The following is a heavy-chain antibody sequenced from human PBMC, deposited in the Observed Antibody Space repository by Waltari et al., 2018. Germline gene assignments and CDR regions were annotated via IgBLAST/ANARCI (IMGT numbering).Heavy chain of an antibody. J-gene: IGHJ3*02. CDR2: IYYSGST. CDR3: ARASPLHAFDI. V-gene: IGHV4-31*03. CDR1: GGSISSGGYY. Sequence: QVQLQESGPGLVKPSQTLSLTCTVSGGSISSGGYYWSWIRQHPGKGLGWLGYIYYSGSTYYNPSHKSRVTISVDTSKNQFSLKLSSVTAADTAVYYCARASPLHAFDIWGQGTMVTVSS.